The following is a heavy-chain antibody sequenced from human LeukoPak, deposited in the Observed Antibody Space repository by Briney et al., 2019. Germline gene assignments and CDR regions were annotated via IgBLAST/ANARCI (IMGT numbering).Heavy chain of an antibody. CDR1: GGSISGYY. V-gene: IGHV4-59*01. J-gene: IGHJ5*02. Sequence: SETLSLTCTVSGGSISGYYWSWIRQPPGKGLEWIGYIYSSGGPNYTPSLKSRVTISVDTSKNQFSLMLKSVTAADTAVYYCARRVAVVGSNWFDPWGQGTLVTVSS. CDR3: ARRVAVVGSNWFDP. D-gene: IGHD6-13*01. CDR2: IYSSGGP.